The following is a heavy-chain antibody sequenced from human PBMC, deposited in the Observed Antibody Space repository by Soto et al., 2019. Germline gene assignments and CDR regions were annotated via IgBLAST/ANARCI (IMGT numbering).Heavy chain of an antibody. Sequence: QVQLVESGGGLVKPGGSLRLSCAASRFTFSDYYMSWIRQAPGKGLEWVSYISSSSSYTNYADSVKGRFTISRDNAKNSLYLQMNSLRAEDTAVYYCAIGGRLHGNWFDPWGQGTLVTVSS. V-gene: IGHV3-11*05. CDR2: ISSSSSYT. CDR3: AIGGRLHGNWFDP. CDR1: RFTFSDYY. J-gene: IGHJ5*02. D-gene: IGHD6-25*01.